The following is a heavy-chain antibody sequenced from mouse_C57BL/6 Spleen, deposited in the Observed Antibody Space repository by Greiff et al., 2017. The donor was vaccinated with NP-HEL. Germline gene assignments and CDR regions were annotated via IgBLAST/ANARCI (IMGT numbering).Heavy chain of an antibody. J-gene: IGHJ1*03. Sequence: DVQLQESGPGLVKPSQSLSLTCSVTGYSITSGYYWNWIRQFPGNKLEWMGYISYDGSNNYNPSLKNRISITRDTSKNQFFLKLNSVTTEDTATYYCAREPSIYYDYDWYFDVWGTGTTVTVSS. CDR2: ISYDGSN. V-gene: IGHV3-6*01. CDR1: GYSITSGYY. D-gene: IGHD2-4*01. CDR3: AREPSIYYDYDWYFDV.